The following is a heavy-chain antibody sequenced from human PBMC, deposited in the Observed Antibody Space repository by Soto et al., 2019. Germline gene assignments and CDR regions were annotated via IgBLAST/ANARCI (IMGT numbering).Heavy chain of an antibody. J-gene: IGHJ4*02. CDR1: GFIFRSYT. CDR3: ARGFITGSQYSGGWYFLDS. V-gene: IGHV3-30*01. D-gene: IGHD1-26*01. Sequence: PEGSLXLSCAASGFIFRSYTMHWDRQAPGKGLEWMEVISYDGNNKYYADSVRGQFTTSRDNSKNTLYLQMNSQRDDDTAVYYCARGFITGSQYSGGWYFLDSWGQGSQVTVSS. CDR2: ISYDGNNK.